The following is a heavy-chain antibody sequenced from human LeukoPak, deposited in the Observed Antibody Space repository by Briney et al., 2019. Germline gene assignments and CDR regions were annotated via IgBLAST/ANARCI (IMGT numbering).Heavy chain of an antibody. V-gene: IGHV3-15*01. Sequence: PGGSLRLSCAASGFTLNNAWMSWVRQAPGKGLVWLGRIKRETDGGTIDYAAPVKGRFTISRDDSRNTLYLQMDSLKIEDTAVYYCTTDRYYDNSELQFQHWGQGTLVTVSS. J-gene: IGHJ1*01. D-gene: IGHD3-22*01. CDR3: TTDRYYDNSELQFQH. CDR1: GFTLNNAW. CDR2: IKRETDGGTI.